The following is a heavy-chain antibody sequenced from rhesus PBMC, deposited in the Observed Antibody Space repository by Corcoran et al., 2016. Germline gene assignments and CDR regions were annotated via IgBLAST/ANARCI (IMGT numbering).Heavy chain of an antibody. J-gene: IGHJ3*01. CDR1: GGSISSDF. D-gene: IGHD6-25*01. V-gene: IGHV4-147*01. Sequence: QVQLQESGPGLVKPSETLSLTCAVSGGSISSDFWSGIRQSSGKGLEWIGFIYGGTESTRYNPSLKIRVTISTDTSKNQFSLKLNSVTAADTAVYYCARKRDAFDFWGQGLRVTVSS. CDR3: ARKRDAFDF. CDR2: IYGGTEST.